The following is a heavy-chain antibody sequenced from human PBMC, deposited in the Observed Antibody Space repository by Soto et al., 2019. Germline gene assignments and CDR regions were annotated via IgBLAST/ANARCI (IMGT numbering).Heavy chain of an antibody. D-gene: IGHD3-22*01. CDR1: GGTFSSYA. Sequence: ASVKVSCKASGGTFSSYAISWVRQAPGQGLEWMGGIIPIFGTANYAQKFQGRVTMTRNTSISTAYMELSSLRSEDTAVYYCARGIYYYDSSGYYLASYPSPDFDYWGQGTLVTVSS. CDR2: IIPIFGTA. V-gene: IGHV1-69*05. J-gene: IGHJ4*02. CDR3: ARGIYYYDSSGYYLASYPSPDFDY.